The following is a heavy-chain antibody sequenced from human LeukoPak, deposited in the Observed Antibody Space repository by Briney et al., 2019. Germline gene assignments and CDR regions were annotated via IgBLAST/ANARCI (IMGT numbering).Heavy chain of an antibody. CDR2: VGTSGHT. V-gene: IGHV3-13*01. CDR3: VRSFYGDHPY. D-gene: IGHD4-17*01. Sequence: GGSLRLSCAASGFTLSTYDMHWVRQGPGEGLEWVAAVGTSGHTFYPDSVKGQFTISRENARNSVYLQMNSLRAGDTAVYYCVRSFYGDHPYWGQGTLVTVSS. CDR1: GFTLSTYD. J-gene: IGHJ4*02.